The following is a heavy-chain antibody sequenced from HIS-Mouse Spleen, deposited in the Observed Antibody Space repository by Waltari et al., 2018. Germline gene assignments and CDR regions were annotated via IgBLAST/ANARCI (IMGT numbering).Heavy chain of an antibody. CDR3: ARDTVIAARSYGMDV. CDR2: RYSGGST. V-gene: IGHV3-53*01. CDR1: GFTVSSNY. D-gene: IGHD6-6*01. J-gene: IGHJ6*02. Sequence: EVQLVESGGGLIQPGGSLRLSCAASGFTVSSNYMSWVRQAPGKGLEWVSVRYSGGSTYDAESVKGRFTISRDNSKNTLYLQRNSLRAEDTAVYYCARDTVIAARSYGMDVWGQGTTVTVSS.